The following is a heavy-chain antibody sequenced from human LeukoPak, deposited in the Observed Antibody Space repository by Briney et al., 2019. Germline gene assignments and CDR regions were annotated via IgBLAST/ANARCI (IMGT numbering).Heavy chain of an antibody. D-gene: IGHD5-24*01. Sequence: SETLSLTCILSDGSIRSYYWSWLRQPPGKGLEWIGQIYYSGSTNYSPSLKSRVTISVDTSKNQFSLKLSSVTAADTAVYYCARHEMAWPDYWGQGTLVTVSS. V-gene: IGHV4-59*08. CDR2: IYYSGST. CDR3: ARHEMAWPDY. CDR1: DGSIRSYY. J-gene: IGHJ4*02.